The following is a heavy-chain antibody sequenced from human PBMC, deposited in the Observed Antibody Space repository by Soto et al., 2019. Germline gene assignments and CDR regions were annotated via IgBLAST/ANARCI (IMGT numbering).Heavy chain of an antibody. CDR1: GGAISSSSYY. Sequence: QLQLQESGPGLVKPSETLSLTCTVSGGAISSSSYYWGWIRQPPGKGLEWIGSIYYSGSTYYNPCLKSRATISVDTYKNQFSLNLSSVTAADTAVYYCAGHALDAAAAKTQGDWFDPGGQGTLVTVSS. D-gene: IGHD6-25*01. CDR3: AGHALDAAAAKTQGDWFDP. V-gene: IGHV4-39*01. J-gene: IGHJ5*02. CDR2: IYYSGST.